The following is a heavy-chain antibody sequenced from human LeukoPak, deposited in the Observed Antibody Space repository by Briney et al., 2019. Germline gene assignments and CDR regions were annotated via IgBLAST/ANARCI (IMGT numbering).Heavy chain of an antibody. CDR1: GFTFSSYA. CDR3: GRDQVKWVARKAFDI. J-gene: IGHJ3*02. Sequence: GGSLRLSCAASGFTFSSYAMHWVRQAPGKGLEGVAVISYDGSNKYYADSVKGRFTISRDNSKNTLYLQMNSLSAEDAAVYYLGRDQVKWVARKAFDIWGQGTMVTVSS. V-gene: IGHV3-30*11. CDR2: ISYDGSNK. D-gene: IGHD2-15*01.